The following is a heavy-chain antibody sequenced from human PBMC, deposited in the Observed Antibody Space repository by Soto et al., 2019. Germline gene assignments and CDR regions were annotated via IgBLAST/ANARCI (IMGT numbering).Heavy chain of an antibody. J-gene: IGHJ4*02. CDR2: IYYSGST. Sequence: SETLSLTCTVSGGSISSYYWSWIRQPPGKGLEWIGYIYYSGSTNYNPSLKSRVTISVDTSKNQFSLKLSSVTAADTAVYYCARVRREQLVTYYFDYWGQGTLVTVSS. V-gene: IGHV4-59*12. CDR3: ARVRREQLVTYYFDY. CDR1: GGSISSYY. D-gene: IGHD6-13*01.